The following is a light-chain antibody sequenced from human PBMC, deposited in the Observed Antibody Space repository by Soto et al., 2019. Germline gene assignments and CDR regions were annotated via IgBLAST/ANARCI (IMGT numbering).Light chain of an antibody. V-gene: IGLV1-40*01. J-gene: IGLJ2*01. CDR3: QSFDTRLKSVV. CDR2: GNN. CDR1: SSNIGAGYD. Sequence: QAVVTQPPSVSGAPGQRVSISCTGSSSNIGAGYDVHWYHQLPGTAPKLLLYGNNHRPSGVPDRFSGSKSGTSASLVITGLQAEDQADYYCQSFDTRLKSVVFGGGTQLTVL.